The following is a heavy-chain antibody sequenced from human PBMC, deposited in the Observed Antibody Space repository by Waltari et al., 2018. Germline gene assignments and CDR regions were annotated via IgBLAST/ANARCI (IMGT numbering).Heavy chain of an antibody. CDR1: GGSISSSSYY. V-gene: IGHV4-39*01. CDR3: AGFRIAAAGTFDPDY. J-gene: IGHJ4*02. D-gene: IGHD6-13*01. CDR2: IYYSEST. Sequence: QLQLQASGPGLVKPSATLSLTCTVSGGSISSSSYYWGWLRQPPGKGLEWIGSIYYSESTYNNPSLKRRVTISVDASKNQFSLKRTSVTAADTAVYYCAGFRIAAAGTFDPDYWGQGTLVTVAS.